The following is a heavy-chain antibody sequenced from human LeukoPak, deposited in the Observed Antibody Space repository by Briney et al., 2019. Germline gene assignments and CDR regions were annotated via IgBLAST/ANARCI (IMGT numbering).Heavy chain of an antibody. CDR2: ASSGSSTK. CDR3: ARLRYYAMDV. Sequence: GGSLRLSCVASGFTFSTFDMNWVRQAPGKGLEWVSYASSGSSTKYYADSVKGRFTISRDNAKNSLYLQMNSLRAEDTAVYYCARLRYYAMDVWGQGTTVIVSS. V-gene: IGHV3-48*01. CDR1: GFTFSTFD. J-gene: IGHJ6*02.